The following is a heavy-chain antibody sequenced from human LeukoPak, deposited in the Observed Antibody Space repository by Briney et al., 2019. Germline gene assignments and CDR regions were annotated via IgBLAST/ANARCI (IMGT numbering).Heavy chain of an antibody. V-gene: IGHV4-31*03. CDR2: IYYSGST. D-gene: IGHD3-22*01. CDR3: ASMIVVVTTTDYYYYGMDV. J-gene: IGHJ6*02. CDR1: GGSISSGGYY. Sequence: SQTLSLTCTVSGGSISSGGYYWSWIRQHPGTGLEWIVYIYYSGSTYYNPSLKSRVTISVDTSKNQFSLKLSSVTAADTAVYYCASMIVVVTTTDYYYYGMDVWGQGTTVTVSS.